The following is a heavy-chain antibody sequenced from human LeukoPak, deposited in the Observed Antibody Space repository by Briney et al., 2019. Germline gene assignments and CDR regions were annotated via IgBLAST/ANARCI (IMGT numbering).Heavy chain of an antibody. V-gene: IGHV4-34*01. D-gene: IGHD5-12*01. CDR2: INHSGST. CDR3: AREMGLNIVATFGY. J-gene: IGHJ4*02. CDR1: GGSSSGYY. Sequence: SETLSLTCAVYGGSSSGYYWSWIRQPPGKGLEWIGEINHSGSTNYNPSLKSRVTISVDTSKNQFSLKLSSVTAADTAVYYCAREMGLNIVATFGYWGQGTLVTVSS.